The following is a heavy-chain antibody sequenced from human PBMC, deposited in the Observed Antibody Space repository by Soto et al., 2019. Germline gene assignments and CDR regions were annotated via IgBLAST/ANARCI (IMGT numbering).Heavy chain of an antibody. Sequence: GGSLRLSCAASGFTFSSYAMSWVRQAPGKGLEWVSAISGSGGSTYYADSVKGRFTISRDNSKNTLYLQMNSLRAEDTAVYYCERYSTSSYYYYGMDVWGQGTTVTVSS. CDR3: ERYSTSSYYYYGMDV. CDR1: GFTFSSYA. J-gene: IGHJ6*02. V-gene: IGHV3-23*01. CDR2: ISGSGGST. D-gene: IGHD6-6*01.